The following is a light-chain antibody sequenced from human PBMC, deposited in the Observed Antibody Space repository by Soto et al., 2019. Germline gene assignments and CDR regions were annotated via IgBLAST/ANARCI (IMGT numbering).Light chain of an antibody. CDR2: DVS. CDR1: SSDVGGYNY. Sequence: QSVLTQPASLSWSPGQSITISRPGTSSDVGGYNYVSWYQQHPGKAPKFMIYDVSNRPSGVSNRFSGSKSGNTASLTISGLQAEDEADYYCSSYTTSNTRQIVFGTGTKVTVL. CDR3: SSYTTSNTRQIV. V-gene: IGLV2-14*01. J-gene: IGLJ1*01.